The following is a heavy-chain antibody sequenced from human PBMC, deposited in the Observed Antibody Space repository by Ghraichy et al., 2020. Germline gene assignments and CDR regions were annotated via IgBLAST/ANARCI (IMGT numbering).Heavy chain of an antibody. CDR2: ISYSGST. V-gene: IGHV4-59*11. D-gene: IGHD6-13*01. J-gene: IGHJ4*02. CDR1: GGSISTLF. CDR3: ARGRLSSSRTSLEY. Sequence: SQTLSLTYTVSGGSISTLFWTWIRQPPGKGLEWIGYISYSGSTNYNPSLKSRVTVSMDTSMNQFSLRLSSVTAADTAVYYCARGRLSSSRTSLEYWGQGALVTVSS.